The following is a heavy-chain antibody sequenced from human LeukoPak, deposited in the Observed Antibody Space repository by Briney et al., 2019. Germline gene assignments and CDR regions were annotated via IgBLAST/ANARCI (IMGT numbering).Heavy chain of an antibody. CDR3: AKLSLAVAGTDQPRGY. D-gene: IGHD6-19*01. J-gene: IGHJ4*02. CDR1: GLAFSGSA. CDR2: IRSKANSFVK. V-gene: IGHV3-73*01. Sequence: GGSLRLSCAASGLAFSGSAIHWVRQASGKGLEWVGRIRSKANSFVKTYAASLEGRFTISRDDSSNTAYLQMNCLKTEDTAVYYCAKLSLAVAGTDQPRGYWGQGTLVTVSS.